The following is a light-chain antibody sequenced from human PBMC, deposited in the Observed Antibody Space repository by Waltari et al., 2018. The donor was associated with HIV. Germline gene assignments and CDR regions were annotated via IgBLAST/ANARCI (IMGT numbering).Light chain of an antibody. V-gene: IGLV2-23*02. CDR1: RSDVGSYNL. CDR2: EVH. Sequence: QSALTQPASVSGSPGQSITVSCTGPRSDVGSYNLVSWYQQHPGKAPKFMIYEVHQRPSGVSKRFSGSKSGNTASLTISGLQAEDDADYYCCSYGGSSTFAYVFGTGTKVTVL. J-gene: IGLJ1*01. CDR3: CSYGGSSTFAYV.